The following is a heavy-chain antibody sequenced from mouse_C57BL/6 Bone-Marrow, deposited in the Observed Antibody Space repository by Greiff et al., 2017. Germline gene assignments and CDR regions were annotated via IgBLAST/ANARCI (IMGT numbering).Heavy chain of an antibody. V-gene: IGHV5-4*01. D-gene: IGHD2-14*01. CDR1: GFTFSSYA. J-gene: IGHJ4*01. CDR2: ISDGGSYT. Sequence: EVQVVESGGGLVKPGGSLKLSCAASGFTFSSYAMSWVRQTPEKRLEWVATISDGGSYTYSPDNVKGRFTISRDNAKNNLYLQMSHLKSEDTAMYYCAQRWGGLYRDAMDYWGQGTSVTVSS. CDR3: AQRWGGLYRDAMDY.